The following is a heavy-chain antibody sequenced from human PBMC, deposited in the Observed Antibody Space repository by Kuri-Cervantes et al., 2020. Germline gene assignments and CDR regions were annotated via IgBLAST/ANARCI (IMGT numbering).Heavy chain of an antibody. J-gene: IGHJ4*02. D-gene: IGHD3-16*01. CDR2: IYYSGST. CDR1: GGSISGSSYY. Sequence: SETLSLTCTVSGGSISGSSYYWGWIRQPPGKGLEWIGSIYYSGSTYYNPSLKSRVTISVDTSKNQFSLKLSSVTAADTAVYYCARGGWGKLGYFDYWGQGALVTVSS. CDR3: ARGGWGKLGYFDY. V-gene: IGHV4-39*07.